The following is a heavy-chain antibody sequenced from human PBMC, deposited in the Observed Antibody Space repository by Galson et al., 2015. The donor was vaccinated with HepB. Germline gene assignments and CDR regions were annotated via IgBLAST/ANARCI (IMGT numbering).Heavy chain of an antibody. D-gene: IGHD4-17*01. CDR1: GYSFTTYG. CDR2: ISAYNGNT. J-gene: IGHJ5*02. Sequence: SVKVSCKASGYSFTTYGISWVRQAPGQGLEWMGWISAYNGNTNYAQKLQGRVTMTTDTPTSTAYMELRSLGSDDTAVYYCARGRSVTHWFDPSGQGTLVTVSS. CDR3: ARGRSVTHWFDP. V-gene: IGHV1-18*01.